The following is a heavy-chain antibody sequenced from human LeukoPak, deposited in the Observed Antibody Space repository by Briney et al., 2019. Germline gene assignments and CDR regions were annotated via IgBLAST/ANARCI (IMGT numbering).Heavy chain of an antibody. V-gene: IGHV1-69*13. CDR3: ARDAAIFDSSGYYYLW. Sequence: SVKVSCKASGGTFCRYTISWVRQAPGQGPEWMGGIIPIFGTVNYAQKFQGRVTITADESTSTAYMELRSLRPEDTAVYYCARDAAIFDSSGYYYLWWGQGTLVTVSS. D-gene: IGHD3-22*01. CDR1: GGTFCRYT. CDR2: IIPIFGTV. J-gene: IGHJ4*02.